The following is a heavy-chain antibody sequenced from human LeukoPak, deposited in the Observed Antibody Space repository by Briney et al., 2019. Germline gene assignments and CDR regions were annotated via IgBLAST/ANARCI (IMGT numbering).Heavy chain of an antibody. CDR3: AKTIWDSRGCYCDY. CDR1: GFTFNNYP. V-gene: IGHV3-23*01. D-gene: IGHD3-22*01. J-gene: IGHJ4*02. CDR2: ISGSSVDI. Sequence: GGSLRLSCAASGFTFNNYPMSWVRQAPGKGLEWISVISGSSVDIAYAEYVKGRFTISRDNSRNTLYLQMNSLRAEDTAVYYCAKTIWDSRGCYCDYWGQGTLVTVSS.